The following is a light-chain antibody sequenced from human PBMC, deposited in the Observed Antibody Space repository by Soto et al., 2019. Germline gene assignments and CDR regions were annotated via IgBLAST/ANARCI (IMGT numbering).Light chain of an antibody. CDR3: QQRRNGPPGYS. CDR1: QSVTTY. J-gene: IGKJ2*01. Sequence: ETVLTQSPATLSLSPGERATLSCRASQSVTTYLAWYQQKPGQAPRLLIYDASNRATGIPARFSGSGSGTDFPPTISRPEPEVLAVYYGQQRRNGPPGYSFGRGTKLEN. CDR2: DAS. V-gene: IGKV3-11*01.